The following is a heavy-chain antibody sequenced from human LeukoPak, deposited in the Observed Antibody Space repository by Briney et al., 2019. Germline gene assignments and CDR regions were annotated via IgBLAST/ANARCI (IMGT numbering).Heavy chain of an antibody. V-gene: IGHV4-34*01. CDR3: ERLTTMVRGALLYYYYYYMDV. Sequence: SETLSLTCAVYGGSFSGYYWSWIRQPPGKGLEWIGEINHSGSTNYNPSLKSRVTISVDTSKNQFSLKLSSVTAADTAVYYCERLTTMVRGALLYYYYYYMDVWGKGTTVTISS. J-gene: IGHJ6*03. CDR1: GGSFSGYY. D-gene: IGHD3-10*01. CDR2: INHSGST.